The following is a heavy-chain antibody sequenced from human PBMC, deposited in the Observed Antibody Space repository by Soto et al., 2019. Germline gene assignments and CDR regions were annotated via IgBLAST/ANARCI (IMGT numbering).Heavy chain of an antibody. CDR3: ARDTSSSWYGQTNGFDA. CDR2: IWYDGSNK. J-gene: IGHJ5*02. D-gene: IGHD6-13*01. CDR1: GFTFSSYG. Sequence: QVQLVESGGGVVQPGRSLRLSCAASGFTFSSYGMHWVRQAPGKGLEWVAVIWYDGSNKYYADSVKGRFTISRDNSKNTLYLQMNSLSGEDTAVYYSARDTSSSWYGQTNGFDAWGQGTLVTVSS. V-gene: IGHV3-33*01.